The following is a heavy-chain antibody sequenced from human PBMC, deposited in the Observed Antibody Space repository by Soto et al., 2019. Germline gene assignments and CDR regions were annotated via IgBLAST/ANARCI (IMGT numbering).Heavy chain of an antibody. CDR3: ARDPYGSGSYSCFDY. Sequence: QVQLVESGGGVVQPGRSLRLSCAASGFTFSSYAMHWVRQAPGKGLEWVAVISYDGSNKYYADSVKGRFTISRDNSKNTLYLQMNSLRAEDTAVYYCARDPYGSGSYSCFDYLGQGTLVNVSS. J-gene: IGHJ4*02. CDR1: GFTFSSYA. CDR2: ISYDGSNK. V-gene: IGHV3-30-3*01. D-gene: IGHD3-10*01.